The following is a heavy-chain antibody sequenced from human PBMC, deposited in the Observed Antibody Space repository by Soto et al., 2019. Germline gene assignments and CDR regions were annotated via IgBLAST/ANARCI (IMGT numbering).Heavy chain of an antibody. CDR3: ARGSITIFGVVIMSLAPHFDY. Sequence: SETLSLTCAVYGGSFSGYYWSWIRRPPGKGLEWIGEINHSGSTNYNPSLKSRVTISVDTSKNQFSLKLSSVTAADTAVYYCARGSITIFGVVIMSLAPHFDYWGQGTLVTVSS. V-gene: IGHV4-34*01. CDR1: GGSFSGYY. J-gene: IGHJ4*02. CDR2: INHSGST. D-gene: IGHD3-3*01.